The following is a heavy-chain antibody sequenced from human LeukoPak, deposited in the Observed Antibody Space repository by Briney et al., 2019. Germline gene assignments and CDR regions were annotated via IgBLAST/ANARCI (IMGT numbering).Heavy chain of an antibody. Sequence: GGSLRLSCAASGFTFSTYGMNWVRQAPGKGLEWISFISSGSSSIYYADSVKGRFTISRDNAKNSLYLQMNSLRAEDTAVYYCARDHVAAAPYYFDYWGQGTLVTVSS. V-gene: IGHV3-48*04. D-gene: IGHD6-13*01. CDR1: GFTFSTYG. CDR2: ISSGSSSI. CDR3: ARDHVAAAPYYFDY. J-gene: IGHJ4*02.